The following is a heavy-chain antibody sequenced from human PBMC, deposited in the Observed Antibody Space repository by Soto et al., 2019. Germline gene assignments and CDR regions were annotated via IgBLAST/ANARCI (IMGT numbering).Heavy chain of an antibody. CDR3: ARGYGSGSYSYYYYYGMDV. Sequence: SETLSLTCTVSGGSISSYYWSWIRQPPGKGLEWIGYIYYSGSTNYHPSLKSRVTISVDTSKNQFSLKLSSVTAADTAVYYCARGYGSGSYSYYYYYGMDVWGQGTTVXVSS. V-gene: IGHV4-59*01. CDR1: GGSISSYY. J-gene: IGHJ6*02. D-gene: IGHD3-10*01. CDR2: IYYSGST.